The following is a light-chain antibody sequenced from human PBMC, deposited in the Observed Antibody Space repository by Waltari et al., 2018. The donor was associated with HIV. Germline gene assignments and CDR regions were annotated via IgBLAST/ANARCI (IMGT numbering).Light chain of an antibody. CDR1: SSNIGGNT. Sequence: QSVLTQPPSASGTPGQRVTISCSGSSSNIGGNTVSWYQQLPGTAPKLLIYYNNELPSGVPDRFSGSKSGTAASLAISGLQSDDEAHYYCATWDASLHDFYVFGTGTKVTVL. J-gene: IGLJ1*01. V-gene: IGLV1-44*01. CDR3: ATWDASLHDFYV. CDR2: YNN.